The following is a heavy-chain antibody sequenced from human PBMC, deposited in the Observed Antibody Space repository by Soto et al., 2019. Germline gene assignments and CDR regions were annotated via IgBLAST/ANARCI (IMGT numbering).Heavy chain of an antibody. Sequence: SETLSLTCTVSGGSISSYYWSWIRQPPGKGLEWIGYIYYSGSTNYNPSLKSRVTISVDTSKNQFSLKLSPVTAADTAVYYCAREVDDPYFEYWGQGTLVTVSS. CDR3: AREVDDPYFEY. CDR1: GGSISSYY. V-gene: IGHV4-59*01. J-gene: IGHJ4*02. D-gene: IGHD1-1*01. CDR2: IYYSGST.